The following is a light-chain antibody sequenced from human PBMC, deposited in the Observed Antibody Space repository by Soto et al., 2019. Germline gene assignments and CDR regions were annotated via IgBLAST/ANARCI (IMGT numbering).Light chain of an antibody. J-gene: IGLJ3*02. CDR2: DND. CDR3: EAWDSSLSAGV. CDR1: RSNIGNNY. V-gene: IGLV1-51*01. Sequence: QSVLTQPPSVSAAPGQKVTVSCSGSRSNIGNNYVSWYQHLPGTAPKLLIYDNDKRPSGIPDRFSASKSGTSATLSITGLQTGDEADYYCEAWDSSLSAGVFGGGTKLTVL.